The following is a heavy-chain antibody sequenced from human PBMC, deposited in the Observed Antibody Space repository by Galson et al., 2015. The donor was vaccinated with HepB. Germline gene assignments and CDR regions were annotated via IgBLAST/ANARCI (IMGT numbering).Heavy chain of an antibody. D-gene: IGHD6-25*01. Sequence: SLRLSCAGSGFIFSNYALSWVRQAPGKGLEWVAVIRPDGGWQHYADSVKGRFTISRDNVKNTLYLDMNSLRVEDTAVYFCAREGDSSGHCGVFDIWGQGTKVTVSS. CDR1: GFIFSNYA. J-gene: IGHJ3*02. CDR2: IRPDGGWQ. V-gene: IGHV3-30*04. CDR3: AREGDSSGHCGVFDI.